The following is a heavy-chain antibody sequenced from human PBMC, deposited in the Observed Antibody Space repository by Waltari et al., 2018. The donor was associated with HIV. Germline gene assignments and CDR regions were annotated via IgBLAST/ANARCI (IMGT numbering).Heavy chain of an antibody. J-gene: IGHJ6*02. V-gene: IGHV1-3*04. CDR3: TRDEFSSWSQSGGMDV. CDR2: INTGNGNT. Sequence: QVQLVQSGAEVKKPGASVKVSCKTSGYTFVDYAIHGVRQAPGQRLEWMGWINTGNGNTKYSQEFQGRVSITRDTSASTVFMEWSRLRSEDTALYYCTRDEFSSWSQSGGMDVWGQGTTVTVS. CDR1: GYTFVDYA. D-gene: IGHD6-13*01.